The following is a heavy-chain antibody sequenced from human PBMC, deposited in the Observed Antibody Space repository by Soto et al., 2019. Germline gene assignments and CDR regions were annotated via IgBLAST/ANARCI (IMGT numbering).Heavy chain of an antibody. Sequence: QVQLVQDAAEVKKPGASVKVSCKASGYTFTGYYMHWVRQAPGQGLEWMGWINPNSGDTNYAQKFEVWVTMTRDTSLSTAYMELSRLRSDDTALYYCARDLVVTADYYYCGMAVWGQGTTVTVSS. D-gene: IGHD3-22*01. J-gene: IGHJ6*02. V-gene: IGHV1-2*04. CDR1: GYTFTGYY. CDR2: INPNSGDT. CDR3: ARDLVVTADYYYCGMAV.